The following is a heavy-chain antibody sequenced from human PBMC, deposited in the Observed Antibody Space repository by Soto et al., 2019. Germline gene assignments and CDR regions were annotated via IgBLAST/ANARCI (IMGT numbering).Heavy chain of an antibody. CDR2: ISYDGSNK. CDR3: ASRYCSSTSCPATYYYYGMDV. V-gene: IGHV3-30-3*01. Sequence: HPGGSLRLSCAASGFTFSSYAMHWVRQAPGKGLEWVAVISYDGSNKYYADSVKGRFTISRDNSKNTLYLQMNSLRAEDTAVYYCASRYCSSTSCPATYYYYGMDVWGQGTTVTVSS. D-gene: IGHD2-2*01. CDR1: GFTFSSYA. J-gene: IGHJ6*02.